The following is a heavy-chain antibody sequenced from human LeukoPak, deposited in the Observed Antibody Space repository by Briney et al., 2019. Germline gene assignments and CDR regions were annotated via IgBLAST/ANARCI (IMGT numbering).Heavy chain of an antibody. J-gene: IGHJ4*02. V-gene: IGHV3-21*04. D-gene: IGHD5-18*01. Sequence: GGSLRLSCAASGFTFSSYSMNWVRQAPGKGLEWVSSISSSSSYIYYADSVKGRFTISRDNSKNTLYLQMNSLRAEDTAVYYCASPRWIQLWLLLYWGQGTLVTVSS. CDR1: GFTFSSYS. CDR2: ISSSSSYI. CDR3: ASPRWIQLWLLLY.